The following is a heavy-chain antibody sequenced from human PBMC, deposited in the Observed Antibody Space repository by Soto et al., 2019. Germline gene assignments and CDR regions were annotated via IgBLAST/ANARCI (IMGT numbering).Heavy chain of an antibody. CDR3: ASHDYAHYGIDV. Sequence: PSETLSLTCTVSGGSISSGDYYWSWIRQPPGKGLEWIGYIYCSGSTYYNPSLKSRVTISVDTSKNQFSLKLSSVTAADTAVYYCASHDYAHYGIDVWGQGTTVTVSS. J-gene: IGHJ6*02. V-gene: IGHV4-30-4*01. D-gene: IGHD4-17*01. CDR1: GGSISSGDYY. CDR2: IYCSGST.